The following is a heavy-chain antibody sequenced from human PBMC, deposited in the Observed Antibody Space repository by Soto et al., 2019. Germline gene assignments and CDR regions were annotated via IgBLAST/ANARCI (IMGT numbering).Heavy chain of an antibody. J-gene: IGHJ4*02. CDR2: INHSGST. CDR3: ARGRQWLVLALDY. CDR1: GGSFSGYY. Sequence: QVQLQQWGAGLLKPSETLSLTCAVYGGSFSGYYWSWIRQPPGKGLEWIGEINHSGSTNYNPSLKSRVTISVDTSKNQFSLKLSSVTAADTAVYYCARGRQWLVLALDYWGQGTLVTVSS. D-gene: IGHD6-19*01. V-gene: IGHV4-34*01.